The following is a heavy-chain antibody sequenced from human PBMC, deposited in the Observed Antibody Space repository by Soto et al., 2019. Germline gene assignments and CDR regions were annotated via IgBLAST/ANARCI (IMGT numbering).Heavy chain of an antibody. CDR2: IYYSGST. Sequence: SETLSLTCAVSGGSISSYYWSWIRQPPGKGLEWIGYIYYSGSTNYNPSLKSRVTISVDTSKNQFSLKLSSVTAADTAVYYCAREYCSGGSCYSSYPNNWFDPWGQGTLVTVSS. J-gene: IGHJ5*02. D-gene: IGHD2-15*01. CDR1: GGSISSYY. V-gene: IGHV4-59*01. CDR3: AREYCSGGSCYSSYPNNWFDP.